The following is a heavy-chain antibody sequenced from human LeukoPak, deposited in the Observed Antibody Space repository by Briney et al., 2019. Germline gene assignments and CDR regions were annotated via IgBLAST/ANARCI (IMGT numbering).Heavy chain of an antibody. V-gene: IGHV4-59*01. CDR3: ARGVRYDSSGYYRY. CDR1: GGSISSYY. D-gene: IGHD3-22*01. Sequence: SETLSLTCTVSGGSISSYYWSWIRQPPGKGLEWIGYIYYSGSTNYNPSLKSRVTISVDTSKNQFSLKLSSVTAADTAVYYCARGVRYDSSGYYRYWGQGTLVTVSS. J-gene: IGHJ4*02. CDR2: IYYSGST.